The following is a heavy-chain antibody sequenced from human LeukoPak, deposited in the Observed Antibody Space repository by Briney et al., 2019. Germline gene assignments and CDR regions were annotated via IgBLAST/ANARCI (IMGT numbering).Heavy chain of an antibody. V-gene: IGHV3-74*01. CDR1: GFGFSFYW. CDR2: INEDGTSA. D-gene: IGHD5-18*01. Sequence: PGGSLRLSCAGSGFGFSFYWMHWVRQAPGKGLVGVAHINEDGTSASHADSVKGRFTISRDNAKNTLYLQMNSLTVEDTAGYYCARVPTNSYGFGQWGQGSLVTVSS. J-gene: IGHJ4*02. CDR3: ARVPTNSYGFGQ.